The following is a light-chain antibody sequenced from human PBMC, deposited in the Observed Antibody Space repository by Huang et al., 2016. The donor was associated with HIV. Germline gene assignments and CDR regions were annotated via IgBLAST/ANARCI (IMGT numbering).Light chain of an antibody. CDR3: PQSYSRT. J-gene: IGKJ1*01. CDR2: ASS. CDR1: QSFSIY. V-gene: IGKV1-39*01. Sequence: DIQMTQSPSSLSSSVGDRVTITCRASQSFSIYLYWYQQRPGKTPNLLIYASSSLQSGVPSRFSGGGSGTDFTLTSSSLQPEGFATYYCPQSYSRTFGQGTKVEIK.